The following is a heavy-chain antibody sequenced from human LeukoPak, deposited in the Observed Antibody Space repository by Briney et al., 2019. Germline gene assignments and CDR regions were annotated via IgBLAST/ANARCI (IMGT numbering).Heavy chain of an antibody. CDR3: ARGPGGSGWYYFNY. Sequence: ASVKVSCKASGYTFTSYDIGWVRQAAGQGLEWMGWMNPHSGSTGYAHKFQGRVTMTRNTSISTAYMELRSPRSEDTAMYYCARGPGGSGWYYFNYWGQGTLVTVSS. D-gene: IGHD6-19*01. CDR2: MNPHSGST. CDR1: GYTFTSYD. J-gene: IGHJ4*02. V-gene: IGHV1-8*01.